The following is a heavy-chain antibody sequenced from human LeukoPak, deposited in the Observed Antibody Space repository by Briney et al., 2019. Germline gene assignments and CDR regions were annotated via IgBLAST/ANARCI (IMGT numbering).Heavy chain of an antibody. J-gene: IGHJ3*02. CDR1: GGSFSGYY. V-gene: IGHV4-34*01. D-gene: IGHD3-10*01. CDR2: INHSEST. Sequence: SETLSLTCAVYGGSFSGYYWSWIRQSPGKGLEWIGEINHSESTNYNPSLKSRVTISIDTSKKQFSLRLSSVTAADTAVYYCARGKITMVRGDDGFDIWGQGTMVTVSS. CDR3: ARGKITMVRGDDGFDI.